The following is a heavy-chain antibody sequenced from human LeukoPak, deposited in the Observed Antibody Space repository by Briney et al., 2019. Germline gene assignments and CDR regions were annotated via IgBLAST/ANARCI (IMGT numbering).Heavy chain of an antibody. CDR2: IYSSGST. CDR1: GGSINSYY. Sequence: PSETLSLTCTVSGGSINSYYWSWIRQSPGKGLEWIGCIYSSGSTNYNPSLMSRLTISVDTAKNQFSLKLSSVTAADTAVYYCATSEERWLQSSEFDYWGQGTLVTVSS. CDR3: ATSEERWLQSSEFDY. V-gene: IGHV4-59*01. J-gene: IGHJ4*02. D-gene: IGHD5-24*01.